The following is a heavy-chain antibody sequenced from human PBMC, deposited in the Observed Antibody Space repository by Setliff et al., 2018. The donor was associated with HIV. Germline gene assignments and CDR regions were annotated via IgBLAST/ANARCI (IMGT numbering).Heavy chain of an antibody. Sequence: SVKVSCKTSGGTFSSYAVSWVRQAPGQGLEWMGGIIPAFGTADYAQKFQGRVTITTDESTSTAYMELSGLRSEDTAVYFCARDGLLVAGIRFDYWGQGTLVTVSS. D-gene: IGHD6-19*01. CDR2: IIPAFGTA. V-gene: IGHV1-69*05. CDR1: GGTFSSYA. CDR3: ARDGLLVAGIRFDY. J-gene: IGHJ4*01.